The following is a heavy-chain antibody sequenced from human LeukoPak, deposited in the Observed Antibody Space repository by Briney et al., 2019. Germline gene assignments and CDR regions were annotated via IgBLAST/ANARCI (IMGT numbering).Heavy chain of an antibody. V-gene: IGHV3-9*01. J-gene: IGHJ4*02. CDR1: GFTFDDYA. D-gene: IGHD3-10*01. CDR3: AKDRGAAIRGVIISAY. CDR2: ISWNSGSI. Sequence: GGSLRLSCAASGFTFDDYAMHWVRQAPGKGLEWVSGISWNSGSIGYADSVKGRFTISRDNAKNSLYLQMNSLRAEDTALYYCAKDRGAAIRGVIISAYWGQGTLVTVSS.